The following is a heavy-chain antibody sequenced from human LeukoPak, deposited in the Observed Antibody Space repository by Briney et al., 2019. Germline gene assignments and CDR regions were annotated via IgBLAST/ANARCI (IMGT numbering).Heavy chain of an antibody. D-gene: IGHD4-23*01. Sequence: GGSLRLSCAASGFTFSGYAMSWVRQAPGKGLEWVSAISGSGGSTYYADSVKGRFTISRDNSKNTLYLQMNSLRAEDTAVYYCAKDLRWYPNGMDVWGQGTTVTVSS. J-gene: IGHJ6*02. V-gene: IGHV3-23*01. CDR1: GFTFSGYA. CDR3: AKDLRWYPNGMDV. CDR2: ISGSGGST.